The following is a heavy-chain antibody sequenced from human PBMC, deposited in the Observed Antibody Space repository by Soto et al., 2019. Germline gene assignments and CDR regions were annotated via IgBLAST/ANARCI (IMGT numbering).Heavy chain of an antibody. CDR3: ARVPIRAVHYYYYGMDV. D-gene: IGHD2-21*01. CDR2: IIPIFGTA. CDR1: GGTFSSYA. J-gene: IGHJ6*02. V-gene: IGHV1-69*01. Sequence: QVQLVQSGAEVKKPGSSVKVSCKASGGTFSSYAISWVRQAPGQGLEWMGGIIPIFGTANYAQKFQGRVTITADESTSTAYMELSSLRSEDTSVYYCARVPIRAVHYYYYGMDVWGQGTTVTVSS.